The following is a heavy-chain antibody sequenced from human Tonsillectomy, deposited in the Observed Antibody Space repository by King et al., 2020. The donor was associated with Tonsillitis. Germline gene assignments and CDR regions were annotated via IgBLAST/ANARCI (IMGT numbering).Heavy chain of an antibody. D-gene: IGHD6-13*01. V-gene: IGHV4-38-2*01. J-gene: IGHJ4*02. CDR1: GYSISTGKW. CDR3: ARSLFSITGAGRYFDY. CDR2: IYQSGST. Sequence: HVQLQESGPGLVKPSETLSLTCGVSGYSISTGKWWGWVRQPPGKGLEWIGSIYQSGSTYYNPSLKSRVTILVDTSKNQFSLKLTSVTAADTAVYYCARSLFSITGAGRYFDYWGRGTLVTVSS.